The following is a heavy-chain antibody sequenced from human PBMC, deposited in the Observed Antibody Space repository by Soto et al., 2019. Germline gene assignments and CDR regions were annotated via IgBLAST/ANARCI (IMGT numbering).Heavy chain of an antibody. Sequence: EVQLLESGGGLVQPGGSLRLSCAASGFTFSSYAMSWVRQAPGKGLEWVSAISGSGGSTYYADSVKGRFTISRDNSKNTLYLEMDSLRAEDTALFYCTRRASGWGFFDYWGQGTLATVSS. CDR2: ISGSGGST. CDR3: TRRASGWGFFDY. J-gene: IGHJ4*02. V-gene: IGHV3-23*01. CDR1: GFTFSSYA. D-gene: IGHD7-27*01.